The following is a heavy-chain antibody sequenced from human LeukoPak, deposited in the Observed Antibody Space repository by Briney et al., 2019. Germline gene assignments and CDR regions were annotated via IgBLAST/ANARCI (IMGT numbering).Heavy chain of an antibody. CDR2: ISGGGGNT. CDR3: EKVLCTSTTCPPDF. Sequence: QTGGSLRLSCAASGFIFNNYAMSWVRQAPGKGLEWVSAISGGGGNTYYADSVQGRFTISRDNSKNTLYLQMDSLRAEDTAIYYCEKVLCTSTTCPPDFWGQGALVAVYS. V-gene: IGHV3-23*01. CDR1: GFIFNNYA. J-gene: IGHJ4*02. D-gene: IGHD2-2*01.